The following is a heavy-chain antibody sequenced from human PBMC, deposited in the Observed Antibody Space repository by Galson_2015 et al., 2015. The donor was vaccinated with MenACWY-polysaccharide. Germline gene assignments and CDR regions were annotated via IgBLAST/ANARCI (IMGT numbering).Heavy chain of an antibody. V-gene: IGHV3-49*03. J-gene: IGHJ4*02. D-gene: IGHD3-16*02. Sequence: SLRLSCAASGFTFGDYAMDWFRQGPGKGLEWVGFIRSKPDGGKTNYAAYVKGRFTISRDDSKSIAYMKMDSLKNEDTDVYYCTRYRPIDYWGQGTLVTVSS. CDR3: TRYRPIDY. CDR1: GFTFGDYA. CDR2: IRSKPDGGKT.